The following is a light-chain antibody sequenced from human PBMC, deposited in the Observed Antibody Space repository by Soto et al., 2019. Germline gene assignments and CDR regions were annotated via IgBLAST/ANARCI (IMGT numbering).Light chain of an antibody. CDR2: GAS. Sequence: EIVLTQSPATLSLSPGERATLSCRASQSVAYTYLAWFQQKPGQAPRLLIYGASNRATGIPDRFSGSGSGTDFTLTISRLEPEDFAVYYCQQYSTSPFTFGPGTKVDIK. J-gene: IGKJ3*01. CDR1: QSVAYTY. CDR3: QQYSTSPFT. V-gene: IGKV3-20*01.